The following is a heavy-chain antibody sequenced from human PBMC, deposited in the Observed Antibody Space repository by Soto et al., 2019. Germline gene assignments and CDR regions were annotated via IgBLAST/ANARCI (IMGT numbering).Heavy chain of an antibody. Sequence: QVQLVESGGGVVQPGRSLRLSCAASGFIFRNYGMHWVRQAPGKGLEWVAVISYDGYTEYYEDSVKGRFTVSRDNSKNTLYLQMHSLRVEDSALYYCAKRGGTHWYTIDYWGQGTLVTVSS. J-gene: IGHJ4*02. CDR2: ISYDGYTE. CDR3: AKRGGTHWYTIDY. V-gene: IGHV3-30*18. CDR1: GFIFRNYG. D-gene: IGHD3-10*01.